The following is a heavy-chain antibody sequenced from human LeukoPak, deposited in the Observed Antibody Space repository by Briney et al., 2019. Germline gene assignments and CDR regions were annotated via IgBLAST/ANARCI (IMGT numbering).Heavy chain of an antibody. Sequence: SETLSLTCTVSGGSISSSPYYWGWIRQPPGKGLEWIGRIYHTGSTYYNPSLKSRVTISIDTSKKQFALKLSSVTAADTAVYYCVRQDSSGQGPDRWGQGTLVTVSA. CDR1: GGSISSSPYY. CDR3: VRQDSSGQGPDR. V-gene: IGHV4-39*01. D-gene: IGHD3-22*01. J-gene: IGHJ4*03. CDR2: IYHTGST.